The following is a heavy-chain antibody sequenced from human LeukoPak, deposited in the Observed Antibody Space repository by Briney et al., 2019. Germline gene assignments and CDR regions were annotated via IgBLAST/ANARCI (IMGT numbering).Heavy chain of an antibody. CDR3: AGGGKKTAMVTN. V-gene: IGHV4-31*03. J-gene: IGHJ4*02. CDR2: IYSSAST. CDR1: GGSISSGGYF. Sequence: SETLSLTCTVSGGSISSGGYFWNWIRQLPGKGLEWIGYIYSSASTYYNPSLKSRVTISVDTSKNQFSLKLSSVTAADTAVYYCAGGGKKTAMVTNWGQGTLVTVSS. D-gene: IGHD5-18*01.